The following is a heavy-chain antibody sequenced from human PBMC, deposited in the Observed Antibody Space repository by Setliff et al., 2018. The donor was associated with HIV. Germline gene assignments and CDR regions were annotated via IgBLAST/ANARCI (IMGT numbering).Heavy chain of an antibody. Sequence: SQTLSLTCTVPGGSISNHFWSWIRQPPGKGLEWIGHIYYTGTTNYNTSLKSRVTISIDTSKSQFSLRLRSVTAADTALYYCARHLESSGLHGRVFDLWGPGSLVTVSS. CDR3: ARHLESSGLHGRVFDL. J-gene: IGHJ4*02. CDR2: IYYTGTT. D-gene: IGHD6-19*01. CDR1: GGSISNHF. V-gene: IGHV4-59*08.